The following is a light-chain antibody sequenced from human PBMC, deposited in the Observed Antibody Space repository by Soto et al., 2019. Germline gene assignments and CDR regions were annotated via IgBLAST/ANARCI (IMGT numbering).Light chain of an antibody. CDR2: GAS. Sequence: EIVLTQSPGTLSLSPGERATLSCRASQSVSSNYLAWYQQKPGQAPRLLIYGASSRATGIPDRFSGSGSGTDFTLPVSRLEAEDFAVYYCQQYDSSPLTFGGGTKVEIK. V-gene: IGKV3-20*01. J-gene: IGKJ4*01. CDR3: QQYDSSPLT. CDR1: QSVSSNY.